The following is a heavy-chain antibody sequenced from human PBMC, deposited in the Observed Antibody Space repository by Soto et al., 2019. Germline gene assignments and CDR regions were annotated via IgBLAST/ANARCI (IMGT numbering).Heavy chain of an antibody. V-gene: IGHV3-53*01. Sequence: GGSLRLSCAASGFTVNTNYMNWVRQAPGKGLEWVSVIYSGGTTYYADSVEGRFTISRDNSKNTVFLQMTNLRAEDTAVYFCARLSISGYYYWFDPWGQGALVTVSS. CDR3: ARLSISGYYYWFDP. CDR1: GFTVNTNY. CDR2: IYSGGTT. D-gene: IGHD3-22*01. J-gene: IGHJ5*02.